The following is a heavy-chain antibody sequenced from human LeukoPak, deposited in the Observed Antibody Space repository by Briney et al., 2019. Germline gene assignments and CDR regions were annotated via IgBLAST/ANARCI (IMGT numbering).Heavy chain of an antibody. Sequence: PSETLSLTCTVSGGSISSYYWSWIRQPPGKGLEWIGYIYYSGSTNYNPSLKSRVTISVDRSKNQFSLKLSSVTAADTAVYYYARVVGQQLVLDYWGQGTLVTVSS. CDR3: ARVVGQQLVLDY. CDR2: IYYSGST. CDR1: GGSISSYY. J-gene: IGHJ4*02. V-gene: IGHV4-59*12. D-gene: IGHD6-13*01.